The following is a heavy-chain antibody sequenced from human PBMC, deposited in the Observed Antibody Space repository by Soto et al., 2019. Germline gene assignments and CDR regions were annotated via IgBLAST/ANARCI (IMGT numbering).Heavy chain of an antibody. D-gene: IGHD2-15*01. J-gene: IGHJ4*02. CDR2: INHSGST. V-gene: IGHV4-34*01. Sequence: QVQLQQWGAGLLKPSETLSLTCAVYGGSFSGYYWSWIRQPPGKGLEWIGEINHSGSTNYNPSLKSRVTISVDTSKNQFSLKLSSVTAADTAVYYCARGLLGYCSVGSCYSEYSGYDGEFDYWGQGTLVTVSS. CDR3: ARGLLGYCSVGSCYSEYSGYDGEFDY. CDR1: GGSFSGYY.